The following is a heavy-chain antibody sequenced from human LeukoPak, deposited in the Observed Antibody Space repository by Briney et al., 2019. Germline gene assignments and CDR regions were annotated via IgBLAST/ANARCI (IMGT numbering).Heavy chain of an antibody. Sequence: GASVKVSCKASGGTFSSYAISWVRQAPGQGLEWMGGIIPIFGTANYAQKFQGRVTITADESTSTAYMELSSLRSEDTAVYYCASGGYSSSSGPIFDYWGQGTLVTVSS. J-gene: IGHJ4*02. CDR3: ASGGYSSSSGPIFDY. D-gene: IGHD6-6*01. CDR1: GGTFSSYA. CDR2: IIPIFGTA. V-gene: IGHV1-69*13.